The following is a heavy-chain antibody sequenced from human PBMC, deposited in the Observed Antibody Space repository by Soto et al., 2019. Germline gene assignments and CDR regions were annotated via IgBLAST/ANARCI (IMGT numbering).Heavy chain of an antibody. J-gene: IGHJ3*02. D-gene: IGHD1-26*01. Sequence: PAVSLRPSYVPSGFTFSIYAMHWFRQAPGKGLEYVSAISSNGGSTYYANSVKGRFTISRDNSKNTLYLQMGSLRAEDMAVYYCARQVGATRNDAFDIWGQGT. CDR2: ISSNGGST. CDR3: ARQVGATRNDAFDI. V-gene: IGHV3-64*01. CDR1: GFTFSIYA.